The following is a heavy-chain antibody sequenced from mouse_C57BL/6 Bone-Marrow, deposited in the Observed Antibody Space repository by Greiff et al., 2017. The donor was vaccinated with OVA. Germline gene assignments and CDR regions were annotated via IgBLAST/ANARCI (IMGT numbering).Heavy chain of an antibody. Sequence: QVQLQQPGAELVMPGASVKLSCKASGYTFTSYWMHWVKQRPGQGLEWIGEIDPSDSYTNYNQKFKGKSTLTVDKSSSTAYMQLSSLTSEDSAVYYGARLDGNYVDYAMDYWGQGTSVPVSS. V-gene: IGHV1-69*01. CDR1: GYTFTSYW. CDR3: ARLDGNYVDYAMDY. D-gene: IGHD2-1*01. J-gene: IGHJ4*01. CDR2: IDPSDSYT.